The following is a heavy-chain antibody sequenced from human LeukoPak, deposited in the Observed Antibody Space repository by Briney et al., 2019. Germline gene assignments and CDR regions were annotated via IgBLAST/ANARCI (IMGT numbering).Heavy chain of an antibody. CDR3: ARGQGPSYYMDV. J-gene: IGHJ6*03. CDR1: GGSFSGYY. Sequence: SETLSLTCAVYGGSFSGYYWSWIRQPPGKGLEWIGEINHSGSTNYNPSLKSRVTISVDTSKNQFSLKLGSVTAADTAVYYCARGQGPSYYMDVWGKGTTVTVSS. V-gene: IGHV4-34*01. CDR2: INHSGST.